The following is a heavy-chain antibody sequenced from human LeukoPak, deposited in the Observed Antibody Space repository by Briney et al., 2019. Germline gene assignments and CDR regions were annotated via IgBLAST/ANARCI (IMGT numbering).Heavy chain of an antibody. Sequence: GGSLRLSCADSGVTFSANWMHWVRHAPGKGLVWVSRISGAGSTTNYADSVKGRSTISRDNAKNTLYLQMNSLRAEDTAVYYCGSSSSTFCDYWGQGALVTVSS. V-gene: IGHV3-74*01. CDR2: ISGAGSTT. CDR3: GSSSSTFCDY. D-gene: IGHD2-2*01. CDR1: GVTFSANW. J-gene: IGHJ4*02.